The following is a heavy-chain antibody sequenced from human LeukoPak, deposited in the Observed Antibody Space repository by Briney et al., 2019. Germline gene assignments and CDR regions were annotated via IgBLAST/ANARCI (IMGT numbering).Heavy chain of an antibody. V-gene: IGHV3-53*01. CDR2: IYSGGST. CDR1: GFTVSSNY. J-gene: IGHJ4*01. D-gene: IGHD2-15*01. CDR3: ARQAGITPNFDY. Sequence: GGSLRLSCAASGFTVSSNYMSWVHQAPGKGLEWVSLIYSGGSTYYADSVKGRFTISRDNSKNTLYLQMNSLRAEDTAVYYCARQAGITPNFDYWGQGTLVTVSS.